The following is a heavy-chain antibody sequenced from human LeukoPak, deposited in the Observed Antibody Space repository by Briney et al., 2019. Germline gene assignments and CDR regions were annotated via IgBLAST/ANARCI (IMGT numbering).Heavy chain of an antibody. CDR1: GFTFSSYG. CDR2: ISGSGGST. D-gene: IGHD4-17*01. CDR3: ARDPYNGYYGDDYYYYMDV. V-gene: IGHV3-23*01. J-gene: IGHJ6*03. Sequence: GGSLRLSCAASGFTFSSYGMSWVRQAPGKGLEWVSAISGSGGSTYYADSVKGRFTISRDNSKNTLYLQMNSLRAEDTAVYYCARDPYNGYYGDDYYYYMDVWGKGTTVTISS.